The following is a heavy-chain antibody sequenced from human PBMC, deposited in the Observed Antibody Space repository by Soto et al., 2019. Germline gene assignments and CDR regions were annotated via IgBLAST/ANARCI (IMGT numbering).Heavy chain of an antibody. CDR1: GYTFTSYA. Sequence: ASVKVSCKASGYTFTSYAMHWVRQAPGQRLEWMGWINVGNGNTKYSQKFQGRVTITRDTSASTAYMELSSLRSEDTAVYYCARVNWNACFEYWGQGTLVTVSS. CDR2: INVGNGNT. CDR3: ARVNWNACFEY. J-gene: IGHJ4*02. V-gene: IGHV1-3*01. D-gene: IGHD1-1*01.